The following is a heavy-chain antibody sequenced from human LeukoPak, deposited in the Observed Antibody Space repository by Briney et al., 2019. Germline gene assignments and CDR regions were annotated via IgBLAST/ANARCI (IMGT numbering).Heavy chain of an antibody. Sequence: PGGSLRLSCAASGFTFSKYWMSWVRQAPGKGLEWVANIKQDGSEKYYVDSVRGRFTISRDNAKNSLYLQMNSLRGEDTAVYYCARDLGTSYYYDTSSYLYWGQGTLVTVSS. D-gene: IGHD3-22*01. CDR2: IKQDGSEK. CDR1: GFTFSKYW. V-gene: IGHV3-7*01. CDR3: ARDLGTSYYYDTSSYLY. J-gene: IGHJ4*02.